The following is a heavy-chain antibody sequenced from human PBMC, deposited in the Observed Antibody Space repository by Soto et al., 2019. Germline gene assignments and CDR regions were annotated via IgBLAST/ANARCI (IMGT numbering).Heavy chain of an antibody. CDR1: GVTADEYA. CDR3: AKYMKWGGMTTIHYFDS. D-gene: IGHD4-17*01. CDR2: ISSNSDTI. J-gene: IGHJ4*02. Sequence: GGSPRLSCVASGVTADEYAMHWVRRAPGKGLEWVSGISSNSDTIDYADSVKGRFTISRDNAKNSLFLQMNSLRPEDTAFYYCAKYMKWGGMTTIHYFDSWGQGTLVTVSS. V-gene: IGHV3-9*02.